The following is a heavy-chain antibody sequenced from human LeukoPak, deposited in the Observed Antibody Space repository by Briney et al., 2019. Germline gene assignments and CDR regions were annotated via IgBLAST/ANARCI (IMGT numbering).Heavy chain of an antibody. CDR2: TYYRSKWYN. Sequence: SQTLSLTCAISGDIVSSDSAAWNWIRQSPSRGLEWLVRTYYRSKWYNDYSASVKSRITINPDTSKNQFSLQLNSVTPEDTAVYYCARAVAGTEGWFNSWGQGTLVTVSS. CDR1: GDIVSSDSAA. V-gene: IGHV6-1*01. CDR3: ARAVAGTEGWFNS. D-gene: IGHD1-1*01. J-gene: IGHJ5*01.